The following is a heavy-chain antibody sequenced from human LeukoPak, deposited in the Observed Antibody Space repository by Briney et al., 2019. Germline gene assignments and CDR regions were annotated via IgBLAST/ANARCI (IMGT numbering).Heavy chain of an antibody. V-gene: IGHV3-64D*06. J-gene: IGHJ4*02. CDR2: ISSNGGST. CDR1: GFTFSSYA. CDR3: VKDLTMVRGVFEY. D-gene: IGHD3-10*01. Sequence: GGSLRLSCSASGFTFSSYAMHWVRQAPGKGLEYVSAISSNGGSTYYADSVKGRFTISRDNSKNTLYLQMSSLRAEDTAVYYCVKDLTMVRGVFEYWGQGTLVTASS.